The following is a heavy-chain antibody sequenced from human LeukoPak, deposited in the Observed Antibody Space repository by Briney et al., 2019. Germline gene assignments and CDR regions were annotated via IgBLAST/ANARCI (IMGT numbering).Heavy chain of an antibody. D-gene: IGHD3-10*01. CDR2: IYYSGST. CDR1: GGSISSYY. J-gene: IGHJ6*03. Sequence: SETLSLTCTVSGGSISSYYWSWIRQPPGKGLEWIGYIYYSGSTNYNPSLKSRVTISVDTSKNQFSLKLSSVTAADTAVYYCARDTMVRGKNYMDVWGKGTTVTISS. V-gene: IGHV4-59*01. CDR3: ARDTMVRGKNYMDV.